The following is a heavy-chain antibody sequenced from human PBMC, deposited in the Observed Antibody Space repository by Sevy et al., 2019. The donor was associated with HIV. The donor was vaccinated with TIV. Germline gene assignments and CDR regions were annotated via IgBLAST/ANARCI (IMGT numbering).Heavy chain of an antibody. J-gene: IGHJ4*02. D-gene: IGHD1-1*01. V-gene: IGHV3-30*18. CDR3: AKDLHPPGPVRGTNFDY. Sequence: GGSLRLSCAASALTFTRYAFHWVRQAPGKGPEWLGVISYEGSNIYYGPSVKVRFTISRDNSKNTLYLQMNDMRTEDTAVYYCAKDLHPPGPVRGTNFDYWGRGTLVTVSS. CDR1: ALTFTRYA. CDR2: ISYEGSNI.